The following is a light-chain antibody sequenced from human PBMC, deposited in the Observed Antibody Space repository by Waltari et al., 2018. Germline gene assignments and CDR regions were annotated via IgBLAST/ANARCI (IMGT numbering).Light chain of an antibody. V-gene: IGKV3-15*01. Sequence: EVVMTQSPATLSVSPGERATPSCRASENIRSSLAWYQQKPGQGPRLLMYGVSTRVTGIPARFSGSGSGTEFTLTISTLQSEDSAVYYCQHYDNWPPWTFGQGTKVEIK. J-gene: IGKJ1*01. CDR2: GVS. CDR1: ENIRSS. CDR3: QHYDNWPPWT.